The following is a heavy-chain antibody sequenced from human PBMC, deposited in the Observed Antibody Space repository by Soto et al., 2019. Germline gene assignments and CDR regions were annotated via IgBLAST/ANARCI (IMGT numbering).Heavy chain of an antibody. CDR1: GFTFTSYA. Sequence: GGSLRLSCAASGFTFTSYAMSWVRQAPGKGLEWVSLISGSGGSTYYADSVKGRFTISRDDSKDAVYLQMDSLRAEDTAVYYCAKQRGYSSGWYGAFDIWGQGTMVTVSS. J-gene: IGHJ3*02. CDR3: AKQRGYSSGWYGAFDI. CDR2: ISGSGGST. V-gene: IGHV3-23*01. D-gene: IGHD6-19*01.